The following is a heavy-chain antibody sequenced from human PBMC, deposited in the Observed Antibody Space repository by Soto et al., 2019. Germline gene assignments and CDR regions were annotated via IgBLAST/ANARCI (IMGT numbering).Heavy chain of an antibody. CDR3: ARDVNVVTIYYFYYAMDV. CDR1: GYTFPSYG. D-gene: IGHD5-12*01. CDR2: ISDYNGNT. V-gene: IGHV1-18*01. Sequence: QAQLVQSGPEVKNPGASVKVSCKAVGYTFPSYGISWVRQAHGQGLEWMGWISDYNGNTEYAQKFQDRVTLTTDTSTSTAYMELWSLRSDDTAVYYCARDVNVVTIYYFYYAMDVWGQGTTVTVS. J-gene: IGHJ6*02.